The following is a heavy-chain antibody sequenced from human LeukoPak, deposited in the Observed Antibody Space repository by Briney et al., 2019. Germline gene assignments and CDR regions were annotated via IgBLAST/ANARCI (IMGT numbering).Heavy chain of an antibody. CDR3: ARDKGLPQAFDL. CDR2: ISYSGTT. CDR1: GGSISSFY. Sequence: SETLSLTCTVSGGSISSFYWSWIRQPPGKGLEYIAYISYSGTTSYNPSLKSRVTISVDTSKNQFSLKLTSVTAADTAVYYCARDKGLPQAFDLWGQGTMVTVSS. D-gene: IGHD5/OR15-5a*01. V-gene: IGHV4-59*01. J-gene: IGHJ3*01.